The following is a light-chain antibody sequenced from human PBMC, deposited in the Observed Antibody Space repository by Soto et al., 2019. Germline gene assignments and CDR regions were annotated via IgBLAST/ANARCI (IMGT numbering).Light chain of an antibody. Sequence: EIVLTQSPGTLSLSPGERATLSCRASQSVNSTYLAWYQQKPGQSPRVLMYGTSNRATGIPDMFSGSGSGTDFTLTISSLQPTDVAVYYYQQDYESFLTFGQGTKVEI. J-gene: IGKJ1*01. CDR3: QQDYESFLT. CDR2: GTS. CDR1: QSVNSTY. V-gene: IGKV3-20*01.